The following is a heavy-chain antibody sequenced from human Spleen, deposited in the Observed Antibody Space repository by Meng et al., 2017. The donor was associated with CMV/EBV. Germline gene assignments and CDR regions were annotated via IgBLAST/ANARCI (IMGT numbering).Heavy chain of an antibody. J-gene: IGHJ4*02. D-gene: IGHD5-24*01. CDR2: IKQDGSEK. CDR3: AKGPHPTTRWLSFDY. V-gene: IGHV3-7*03. Sequence: GESLKISCAASGSIFGTYWMSWVRQAPGKGLEWLANIKQDGSEKNYVDSVRGRFTISRDNAKNLLFLQMNSLRVEDTAVYFCAKGPHPTTRWLSFDYWGLGTLVTVSS. CDR1: GSIFGTYW.